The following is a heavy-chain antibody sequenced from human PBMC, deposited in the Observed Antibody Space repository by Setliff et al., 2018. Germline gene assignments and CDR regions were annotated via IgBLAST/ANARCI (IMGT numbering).Heavy chain of an antibody. CDR2: IHYSGST. D-gene: IGHD3-10*01. CDR1: GGSISSSSYY. J-gene: IGHJ5*02. V-gene: IGHV4-39*01. Sequence: LSLTCTVSGGSISSSSYYWGWIRQPPGKGLEWIGSIHYSGSTYYNPSLKSRVTIFVDTSKNQFSLKLSSVTAADTAVYSCARLSQAYYYGSVSYFGFDPWGQGTLVTVSS. CDR3: ARLSQAYYYGSVSYFGFDP.